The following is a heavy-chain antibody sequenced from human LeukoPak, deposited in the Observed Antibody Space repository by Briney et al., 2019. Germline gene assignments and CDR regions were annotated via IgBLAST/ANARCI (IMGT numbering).Heavy chain of an antibody. Sequence: ASVKVSCKVSGYTLAELSMHWVRPAPGKGLEWMGGFDPEDGETIYAQKFQGRVTMTEDTSTDTAYMELSSLRSEDTAVYYCATLVEQWPYDFDYWGQGTLVTVSS. CDR2: FDPEDGET. J-gene: IGHJ4*02. CDR1: GYTLAELS. D-gene: IGHD6-19*01. CDR3: ATLVEQWPYDFDY. V-gene: IGHV1-24*01.